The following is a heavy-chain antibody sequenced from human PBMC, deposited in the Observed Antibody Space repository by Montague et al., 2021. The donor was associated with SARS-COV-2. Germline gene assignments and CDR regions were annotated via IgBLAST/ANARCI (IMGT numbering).Heavy chain of an antibody. CDR2: ISSSSSYI. V-gene: IGHV3-21*01. D-gene: IGHD3-10*01. Sequence: SLRLSCAASGFTFSSYSMNWVRQAPGKGLEWVPSISSSSSYIYYADSVKGRFTISRDNAKNSLYLQMNSLRAEDTAVYYCARESAYYYGSGSYFDYWGQGTLVTVSS. J-gene: IGHJ4*02. CDR1: GFTFSSYS. CDR3: ARESAYYYGSGSYFDY.